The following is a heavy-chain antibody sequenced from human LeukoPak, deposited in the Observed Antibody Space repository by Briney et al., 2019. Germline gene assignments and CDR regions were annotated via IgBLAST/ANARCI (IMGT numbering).Heavy chain of an antibody. CDR1: GGSFSGYY. CDR3: ARGGGSYYGVDY. CDR2: INHSGST. J-gene: IGHJ4*02. Sequence: SETLSLTCAVYGGSFSGYYWSWIRQPPGKGLEWIGEINHSGSTNYNPSLKSRVTISVDTSKNQFSLKLSSVTAADTAVYYCARGGGSYYGVDYWGQGTLVTVSS. D-gene: IGHD1-26*01. V-gene: IGHV4-34*01.